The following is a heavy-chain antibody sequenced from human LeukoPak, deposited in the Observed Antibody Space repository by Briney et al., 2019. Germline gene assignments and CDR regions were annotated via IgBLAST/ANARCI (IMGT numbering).Heavy chain of an antibody. V-gene: IGHV1-18*01. CDR3: AREGGPYRPLDY. J-gene: IGHJ4*02. CDR1: GYTFTSYG. Sequence: ASVKVSCKASGYTFTSYGISWVRQAPGQGLEWMGWISAYNGNTNYAQKLQGRVTMPTDTSTSTAYMELRSLRFDDTAVYYCAREGGPYRPLDYSGQGTLVTVSS. CDR2: ISAYNGNT.